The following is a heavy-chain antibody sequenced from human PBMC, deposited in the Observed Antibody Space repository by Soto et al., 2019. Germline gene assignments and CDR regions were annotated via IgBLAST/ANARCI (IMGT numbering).Heavy chain of an antibody. V-gene: IGHV1-69*01. Sequence: QVQLVQSGAEVKKPGSSVKVSCKASGGTFSSYAISWVRQAPGQGLEWMGGIIPIFGTANYAQKFQGRVTITADESTSTAYMEMGSLRSEDTAVYYCARTGLAGATKNYYYGMDVWGQGTTVTVSS. J-gene: IGHJ6*02. CDR1: GGTFSSYA. CDR3: ARTGLAGATKNYYYGMDV. D-gene: IGHD1-26*01. CDR2: IIPIFGTA.